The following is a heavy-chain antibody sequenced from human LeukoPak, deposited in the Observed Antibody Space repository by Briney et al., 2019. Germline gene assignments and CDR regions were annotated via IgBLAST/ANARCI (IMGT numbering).Heavy chain of an antibody. Sequence: GGSLRLSCAASGFTFSDSYMTWIRQAPGRGLEWVSYISGGSSFIYYADSVKGRFTISRDNAKNSLYLQISNLRAEDTAFYYCARTPHYYDSSGYYVDYWGQGTLVTVSS. J-gene: IGHJ4*02. CDR2: ISGGSSFI. CDR3: ARTPHYYDSSGYYVDY. V-gene: IGHV3-11*01. CDR1: GFTFSDSY. D-gene: IGHD3-22*01.